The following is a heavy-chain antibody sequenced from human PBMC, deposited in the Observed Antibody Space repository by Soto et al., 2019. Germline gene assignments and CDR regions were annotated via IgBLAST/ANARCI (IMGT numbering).Heavy chain of an antibody. CDR3: ASPKIAFYNWFDP. CDR1: GGSIISISYY. J-gene: IGHJ5*02. Sequence: AGTLSLACTVSGGSIISISYYWGWVRQPPGKGLEWSGRIDYRGSTSYNPSLKSRVTISVDTSKNQFSLKLSSVTAADTAVYYCASPKIAFYNWFDPWGQGTLVTVS. CDR2: IDYRGST. D-gene: IGHD3-3*02. V-gene: IGHV4-39*01.